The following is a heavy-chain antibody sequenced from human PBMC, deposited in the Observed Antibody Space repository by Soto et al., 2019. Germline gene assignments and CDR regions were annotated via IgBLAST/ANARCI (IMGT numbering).Heavy chain of an antibody. V-gene: IGHV3-23*01. CDR1: GFTFSSYA. Sequence: GGSLRLSCTASGFTFSSYAMNWVRQAPGKGLEWVSGVSGSGYNTFYADSVKGRFTISRDNSKNTLYLQMNSLRPEDTAVYYCAKGRDISGYYYAYWGQGALVTVSS. CDR3: AKGRDISGYYYAY. J-gene: IGHJ4*02. D-gene: IGHD3-22*01. CDR2: VSGSGYNT.